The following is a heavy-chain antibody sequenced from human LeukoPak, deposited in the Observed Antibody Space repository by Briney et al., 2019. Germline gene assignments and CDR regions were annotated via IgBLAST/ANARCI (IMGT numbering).Heavy chain of an antibody. CDR2: IYSGGST. CDR3: ARDMPVMIAAAATGYFDL. CDR1: GASFSNDY. D-gene: IGHD6-13*01. V-gene: IGHV3-53*01. J-gene: IGHJ2*01. Sequence: ETLSLTCTVSGASFSNDYWSWVRQAPGKGLEWVSVIYSGGSTYYADSVKGRFTISRDNSKNTLYLQMNSLRAEDTAVYYCARDMPVMIAAAATGYFDLWGRGTLVTVSS.